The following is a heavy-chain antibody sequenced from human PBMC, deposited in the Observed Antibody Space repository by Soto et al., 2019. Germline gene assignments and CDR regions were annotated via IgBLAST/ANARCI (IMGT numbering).Heavy chain of an antibody. Sequence: EVQLLESGGGLVQPGGSLRLYCAASGFTFSSYAMSWVRQAPGKGLEWVSAISGSGGSTYYADSVKGRFTISRDNSKNTLYLQMNSLRAEDTAVYYCAKDRLGDILTGFMGGGGEFDYWGQGTLVTVSS. V-gene: IGHV3-23*01. CDR1: GFTFSSYA. J-gene: IGHJ4*02. CDR3: AKDRLGDILTGFMGGGGEFDY. CDR2: ISGSGGST. D-gene: IGHD3-9*01.